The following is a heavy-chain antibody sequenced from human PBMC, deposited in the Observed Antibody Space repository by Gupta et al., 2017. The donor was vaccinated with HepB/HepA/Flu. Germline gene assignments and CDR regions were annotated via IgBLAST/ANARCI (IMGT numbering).Heavy chain of an antibody. J-gene: IGHJ3*02. CDR1: GGSISSSSYY. D-gene: IGHD3-22*01. V-gene: IGHV4-39*01. CDR2: IYYSGGT. Sequence: QLQLQESGPGLVKPSETLSLTCTVSGGSISSSSYYWGWTRQPPGKGLEWIGSIYYSGGTYYNPSLKSRVTISVDTSKNQFSLKLSSVTAADTAVYYCARVKRYDSSGYSLTQPNLNDAFDIWGQGTMVTVSS. CDR3: ARVKRYDSSGYSLTQPNLNDAFDI.